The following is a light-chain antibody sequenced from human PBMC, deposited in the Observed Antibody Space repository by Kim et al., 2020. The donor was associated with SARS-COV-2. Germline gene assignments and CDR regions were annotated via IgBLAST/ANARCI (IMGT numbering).Light chain of an antibody. CDR2: QDS. CDR1: KLGDKY. CDR3: QAWDSSTDYV. J-gene: IGLJ1*01. Sequence: VSPGQTASITCSGDKLGDKYACWYQQKPGQSPVLVIYQDSKRPSGIPERFSGSNSGNTATPTISGTQAMDEADYYCQAWDSSTDYVFGTGTKVTVL. V-gene: IGLV3-1*01.